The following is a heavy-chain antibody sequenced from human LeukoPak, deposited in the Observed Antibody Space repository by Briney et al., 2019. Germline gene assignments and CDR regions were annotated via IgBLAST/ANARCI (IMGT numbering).Heavy chain of an antibody. J-gene: IGHJ4*02. CDR2: INHSGRT. V-gene: IGHV4-38-2*01. D-gene: IGHD3-22*01. Sequence: SETLSLTCDVSGYSISSGYYWGWIRQPPGKGLEWIGIINHSGRTYYNPSLKSRVTISVDTSKNQLSLRLSPVTAADTAVYSCARGIKNYYDSSAYFDYWGQGTLVTASS. CDR3: ARGIKNYYDSSAYFDY. CDR1: GYSISSGYY.